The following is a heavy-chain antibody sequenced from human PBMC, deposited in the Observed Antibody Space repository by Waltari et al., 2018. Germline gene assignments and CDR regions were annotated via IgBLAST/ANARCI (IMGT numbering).Heavy chain of an antibody. J-gene: IGHJ4*02. CDR2: SSSSSSYI. Sequence: EVQLVESGGGLVKPGGSLRLSCAASGFTLTSYRMNWFRQAPGKWLEVVSSSSSSSSYIYYADSVKGRFTISRDNANNSLYLQMNSLRAEDTAVYYCAGGATAYWGQGTLVTVSS. CDR1: GFTLTSYR. V-gene: IGHV3-21*01. CDR3: AGGATAY. D-gene: IGHD1-26*01.